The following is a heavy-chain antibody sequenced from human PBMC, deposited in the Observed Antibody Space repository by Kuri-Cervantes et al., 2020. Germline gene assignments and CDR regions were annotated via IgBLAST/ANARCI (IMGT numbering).Heavy chain of an antibody. J-gene: IGHJ6*02. D-gene: IGHD3-9*01. CDR3: ARERRGDYDILTGGYYYYGMDV. Sequence: GESLKISCAASGFTFSSYAMHWVRQAPGKGLEWVAVISYDGSNKYYADSVKGRFTISRDNSKNTLYLQMNSLRAEDTAVYYCARERRGDYDILTGGYYYYGMDVWGQGTTVTVSS. CDR2: ISYDGSNK. V-gene: IGHV3-30-3*01. CDR1: GFTFSSYA.